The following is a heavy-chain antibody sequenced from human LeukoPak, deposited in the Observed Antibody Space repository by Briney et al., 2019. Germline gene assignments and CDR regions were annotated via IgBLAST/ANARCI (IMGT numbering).Heavy chain of an antibody. J-gene: IGHJ4*02. D-gene: IGHD4-17*01. Sequence: GGSLRLSCVASEFTFSDFWMSWVRQAPGKGLEWVANRKQDGTEKYYVDSVKGRFTDSRDNAKNSLDLQMNSVRAEVTAVYYCVRAIDYGYPGGYWGQGTLVTVSS. CDR2: RKQDGTEK. CDR3: VRAIDYGYPGGY. CDR1: EFTFSDFW. V-gene: IGHV3-7*01.